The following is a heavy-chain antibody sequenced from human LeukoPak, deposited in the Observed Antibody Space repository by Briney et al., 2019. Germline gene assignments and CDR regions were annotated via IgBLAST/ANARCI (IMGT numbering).Heavy chain of an antibody. J-gene: IGHJ4*02. V-gene: IGHV4-4*02. CDR2: VSLAGQT. CDR3: SRESGAFCPFGH. D-gene: IGHD1-26*01. CDR1: GGSISNTNW. Sequence: PSGTLSLTCDVSGGSISNTNWWSWVRQPPGQGLEWIGEVSLAGQTNYNPSLNGRVTMSLDESSNQLSLKLTSVAAADTAIYYCSRESGAFCPFGHWGQGTLVIVPS.